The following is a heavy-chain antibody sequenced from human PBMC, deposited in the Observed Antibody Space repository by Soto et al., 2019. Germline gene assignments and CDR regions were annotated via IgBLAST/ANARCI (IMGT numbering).Heavy chain of an antibody. Sequence: QVQLVESGGGVVQPGRSLRLSCAASGFTFTTYGMHWVRQAPGKGLDWVALIWSDGSRTYYAESVKGRFTISRDNSKNTLFLQINSVGAEDTAVYYWAREEIGVFGSPFDYWGRGTLVPVSS. CDR1: GFTFTTYG. D-gene: IGHD3-10*01. CDR3: AREEIGVFGSPFDY. CDR2: IWSDGSRT. V-gene: IGHV3-33*01. J-gene: IGHJ4*02.